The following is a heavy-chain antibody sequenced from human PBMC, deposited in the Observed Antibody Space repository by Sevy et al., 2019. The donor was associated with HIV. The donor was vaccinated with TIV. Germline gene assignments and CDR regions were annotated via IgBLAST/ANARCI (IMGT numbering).Heavy chain of an antibody. D-gene: IGHD1-26*01. CDR2: FDPTGGSR. Sequence: ASVKVSCKTSGYTFSTYYIYWVRQAPGQGLEWIGIFDPTGGSRSYAQRIQGRLTMTGDTSTSKAYMELSSLTSEETAVYYCARDRDVSGNYLEYFYYAKDVWGQGTTVTVSS. CDR3: ARDRDVSGNYLEYFYYAKDV. V-gene: IGHV1-46*01. CDR1: GYTFSTYY. J-gene: IGHJ6*02.